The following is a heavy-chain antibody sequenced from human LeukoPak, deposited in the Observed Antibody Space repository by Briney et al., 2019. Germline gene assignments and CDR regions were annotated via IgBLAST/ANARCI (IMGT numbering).Heavy chain of an antibody. Sequence: GGSLRLSCAAPGFTFSSYWMSWVRQAPGKGLEWVANIKQDGSEKYYVDSVKGRFTISRDNAKNSLYLQMNSLRAEDTAVYYCAKLGGAKTNDYWGQGTLVTVSS. D-gene: IGHD3-16*01. CDR3: AKLGGAKTNDY. J-gene: IGHJ4*02. CDR2: IKQDGSEK. V-gene: IGHV3-7*01. CDR1: GFTFSSYW.